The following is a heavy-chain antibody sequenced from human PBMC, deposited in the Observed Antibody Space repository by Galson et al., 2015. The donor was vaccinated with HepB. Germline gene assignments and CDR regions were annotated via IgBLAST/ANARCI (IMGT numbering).Heavy chain of an antibody. J-gene: IGHJ3*02. CDR3: AKALGSSSYDAFDI. CDR1: GFTFSTYA. V-gene: IGHV3-23*01. Sequence: SLRLSCAASGFTFSTYAMTWVRQAPGMGLEWVSAISGSGAGTNYADSVKGRFTISRDTSKNTLYLQMNSLRAEDTAVYYRAKALGSSSYDAFDIWGQGTTVTVSS. CDR2: ISGSGAGT. D-gene: IGHD6-13*01.